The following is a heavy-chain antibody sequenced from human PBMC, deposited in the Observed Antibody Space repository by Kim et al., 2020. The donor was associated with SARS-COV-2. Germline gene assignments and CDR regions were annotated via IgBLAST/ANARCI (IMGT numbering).Heavy chain of an antibody. D-gene: IGHD2-15*01. CDR2: IYPGDSDT. Sequence: GESLKISCKGSGYSFTSYWIGWVRQMPGKGLEWMGIIYPGDSDTRYSPSFQGQVTISADKSISTAYLQWSSLKASDTAMYYCARRCSGGSCADWFDPWGQGTLVTVSS. CDR1: GYSFTSYW. V-gene: IGHV5-51*01. J-gene: IGHJ5*02. CDR3: ARRCSGGSCADWFDP.